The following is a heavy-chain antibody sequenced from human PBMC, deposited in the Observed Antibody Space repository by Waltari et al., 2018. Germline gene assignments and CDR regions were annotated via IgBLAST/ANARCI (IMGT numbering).Heavy chain of an antibody. Sequence: EVQLVESGGGLVQPGRSLRLSCAASGFTFDDYAMHWVRQAPGKGLEGVSGISWNSGSIGYADSVKGRFTISRDNAKNSLYLQMNSLRAEDTALYYCARNTDLWGRGTLVTVSS. CDR2: ISWNSGSI. J-gene: IGHJ2*01. V-gene: IGHV3-9*01. CDR1: GFTFDDYA. CDR3: ARNTDL.